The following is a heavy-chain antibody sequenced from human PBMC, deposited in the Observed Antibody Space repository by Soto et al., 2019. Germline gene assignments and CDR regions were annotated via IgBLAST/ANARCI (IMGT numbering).Heavy chain of an antibody. J-gene: IGHJ6*02. V-gene: IGHV5-10-1*01. CDR2: IDPSDSYT. Sequence: GESLKISCKGSGYSFTSYWISWVRQMPGKGLEWMGRIDPSDSYTNYSPSFQGHVTISADKSISTAYLQWSSLKASDTAMYYCARLPYYGSGSQLRPYYYYGLDVWGQGSTVTVSS. CDR1: GYSFTSYW. D-gene: IGHD3-10*01. CDR3: ARLPYYGSGSQLRPYYYYGLDV.